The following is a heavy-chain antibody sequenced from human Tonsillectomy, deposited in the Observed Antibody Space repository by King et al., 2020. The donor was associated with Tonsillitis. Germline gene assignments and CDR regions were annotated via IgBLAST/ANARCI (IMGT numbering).Heavy chain of an antibody. CDR2: ISGSGGSA. D-gene: IGHD2-2*01. CDR3: AKGGSTSAYDYYYYYYGMDV. J-gene: IGHJ6*02. Sequence: VQLVESGGGLVQPGGSLRLSCAASGFTFNSYAITWVRQAPGKGLEWVSAISGSGGSAYYADSVRGLFTISRDNSKNTLYLQMNSLRAEDTAVYYCAKGGSTSAYDYYYYYYGMDVWGQGTTVTVSS. CDR1: GFTFNSYA. V-gene: IGHV3-23*04.